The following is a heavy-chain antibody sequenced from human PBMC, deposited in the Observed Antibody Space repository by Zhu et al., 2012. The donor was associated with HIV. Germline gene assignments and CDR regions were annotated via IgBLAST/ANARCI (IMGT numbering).Heavy chain of an antibody. CDR3: ARESVSGVHDY. V-gene: IGHV4-59*01. CDR2: MSYSGN. CDR1: GVSISGYY. Sequence: QVQLQESGPRLVKPSETLSLTCTVSGVSISGYYWSWIRQPPGKGLEWIGYMSYSGNNYNPSLKSRVTISLDSSKNQFSLKLSSVTTADTAVYYCARESVSGVHDYWGQGTLLTVSS. J-gene: IGHJ4*02. D-gene: IGHD2-15*01.